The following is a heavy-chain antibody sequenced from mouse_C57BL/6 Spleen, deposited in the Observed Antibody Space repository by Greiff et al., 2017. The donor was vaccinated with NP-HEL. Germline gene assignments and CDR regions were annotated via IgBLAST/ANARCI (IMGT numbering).Heavy chain of an antibody. V-gene: IGHV1-52*01. CDR3: ARKYYGAMDY. J-gene: IGHJ4*01. D-gene: IGHD1-1*01. Sequence: VQLQQPGAELVRPGSSVKLSCKASGYTFTSYWMHWVKQRPIQGLEWIGNIDPSDSETHYNQKFKDKATLTVDKSSSTAYMQLSSLTSEDSAVYYCARKYYGAMDYWGQGTSVTVSS. CDR2: IDPSDSET. CDR1: GYTFTSYW.